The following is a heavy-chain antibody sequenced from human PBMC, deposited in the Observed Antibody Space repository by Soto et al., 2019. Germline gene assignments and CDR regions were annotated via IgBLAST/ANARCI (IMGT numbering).Heavy chain of an antibody. Sequence: QVQLVQSGAEVKNPGASVKVSCKASGYTFTRYGIGWARQAPGPGLEWMGWINTYNGNTNYAQNVQGRVTLTTDTSTSTAYMELRSRRSNDTAIYYIAMVDVYVTPSPQDVWGQGTTVSVSS. CDR2: INTYNGNT. CDR1: GYTFTRYG. D-gene: IGHD3-16*01. CDR3: AMVDVYVTPSPQDV. J-gene: IGHJ6*02. V-gene: IGHV1-18*01.